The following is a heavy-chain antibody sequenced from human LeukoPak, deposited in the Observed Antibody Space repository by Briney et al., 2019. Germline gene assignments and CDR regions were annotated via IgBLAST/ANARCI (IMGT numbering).Heavy chain of an antibody. V-gene: IGHV4-39*07. CDR2: IYYSGNT. CDR3: ARAEIGDFDS. Sequence: SETLSLTCTVSGGSISSSSYYWAWIRQPPGKGLEWIGSIYYSGNTYYKSSLKSRVTIAVDTSKNQFSLKLASVTAADTAVYYCARAEIGDFDSWGQGTLVTVSS. J-gene: IGHJ4*02. D-gene: IGHD3-3*01. CDR1: GGSISSSSYY.